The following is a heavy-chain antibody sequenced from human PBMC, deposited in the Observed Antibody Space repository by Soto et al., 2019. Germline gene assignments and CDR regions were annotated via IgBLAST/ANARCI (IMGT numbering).Heavy chain of an antibody. CDR3: ARDIDRYNWNDDWANYYYGMDV. V-gene: IGHV3-48*02. J-gene: IGHJ6*02. CDR2: ISSSSSTI. CDR1: GFTFSSYS. Sequence: EVQLVESGGGLVQPGGSLRLSCAASGFTFSSYSMNWVRQAPGKGLEWVSYISSSSSTIYYADSVKGRFTISRDNAKNSLYLQMNSLRDEDTAVYYCARDIDRYNWNDDWANYYYGMDVWGQGTTVTVSS. D-gene: IGHD1-20*01.